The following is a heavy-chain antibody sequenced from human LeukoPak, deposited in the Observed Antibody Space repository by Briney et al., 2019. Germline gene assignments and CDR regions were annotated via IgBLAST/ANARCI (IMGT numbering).Heavy chain of an antibody. J-gene: IGHJ4*02. CDR2: ISSSGSTI. D-gene: IGHD3-16*02. CDR3: ARGLTVGGVIPRGY. V-gene: IGHV3-48*03. CDR1: GFTFSSYE. Sequence: GGSLRLSCAASGFTFSSYEMNWVRQAPGKGLEWVSYISSSGSTIYYADSVKGRFTISRDNAKNSLYLQMNSLRAEDTAVYYCARGLTVGGVIPRGYWGQGTLVTVSS.